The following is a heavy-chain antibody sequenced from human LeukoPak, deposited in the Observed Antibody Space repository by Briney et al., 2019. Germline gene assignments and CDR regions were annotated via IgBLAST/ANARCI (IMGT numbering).Heavy chain of an antibody. CDR3: ARETAVAGTYWFDP. J-gene: IGHJ5*02. V-gene: IGHV1-8*01. Sequence: ASVKVSCKASGYTFTSYDINWVRQATGQGLEWMGWMNPNSGNTGYAQKFQGRVTMTRDTSISTAYMELSRLRSDDTAVYYCARETAVAGTYWFDPWGQRTLVTVSS. CDR1: GYTFTSYD. CDR2: MNPNSGNT. D-gene: IGHD6-19*01.